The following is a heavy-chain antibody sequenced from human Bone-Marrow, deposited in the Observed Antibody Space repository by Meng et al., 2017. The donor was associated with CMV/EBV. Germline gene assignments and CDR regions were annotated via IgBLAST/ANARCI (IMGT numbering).Heavy chain of an antibody. CDR2: IKQDGSEK. V-gene: IGHV3-7*01. J-gene: IGHJ3*02. CDR1: GFTFSSYW. Sequence: GESLKISCAASGFTFSSYWMSWVRQAPGKGPEWVANIKQDGSEKYYVDSVKGRFTISRDNAKNSLYLQMNSLRAEDTAVYYCARDPLRFLEWLDAFDIWGQGTMVTVSS. D-gene: IGHD3-3*01. CDR3: ARDPLRFLEWLDAFDI.